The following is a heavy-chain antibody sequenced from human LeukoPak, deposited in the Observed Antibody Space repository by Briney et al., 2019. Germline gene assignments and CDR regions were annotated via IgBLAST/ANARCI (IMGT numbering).Heavy chain of an antibody. V-gene: IGHV1-2*02. CDR3: ARQESGSGSYLSYFDY. CDR2: INPNSGGT. J-gene: IGHJ4*02. CDR1: GYSFTGYY. Sequence: ASVKVSCKASGYSFTGYYMHWVRQAPGQGLEWMGCINPNSGGTDYAQKFQGRVTMTRDTSISTAYMELSRLTSDDTAVYYCARQESGSGSYLSYFDYWGQGTLVTVSS. D-gene: IGHD3-10*01.